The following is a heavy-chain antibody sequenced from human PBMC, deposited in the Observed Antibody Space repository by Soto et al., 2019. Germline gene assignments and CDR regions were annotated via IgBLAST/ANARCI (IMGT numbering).Heavy chain of an antibody. CDR3: AHRLTRYNCPYGLFDY. V-gene: IGHV2-5*02. D-gene: IGHD1-20*01. J-gene: IGHJ4*02. Sequence: QITLKESGPTLVKPTQNLALTCTFSGCSLRTSGVAVGWIRQPPGKALERLALIYWDDDKRYSPSLKSRLTITKDTSNNQVVLTMTNLDPVDTAIYYCAHRLTRYNCPYGLFDYWGQGTLVTVSS. CDR1: GCSLRTSGVA. CDR2: IYWDDDK.